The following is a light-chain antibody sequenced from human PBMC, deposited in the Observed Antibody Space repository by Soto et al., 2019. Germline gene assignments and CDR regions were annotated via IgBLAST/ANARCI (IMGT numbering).Light chain of an antibody. CDR2: GAS. J-gene: IGKJ2*01. CDR3: QQFDSSPYT. CDR1: QSVRSN. V-gene: IGKV3-15*01. Sequence: EVELTQSPDILSVSPGETATLSCRASQSVRSNLAWYQQKPGQAPRLLIYGASTRATGIPARFSGSGSGREFTLTISRLGPEDSAVYYCQQFDSSPYTFGQGTKLEI.